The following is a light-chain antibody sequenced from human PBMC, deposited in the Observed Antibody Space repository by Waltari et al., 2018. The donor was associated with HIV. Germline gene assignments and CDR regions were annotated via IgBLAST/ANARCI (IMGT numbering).Light chain of an antibody. Sequence: QSALTQPASASGSPGQSITISCTGPSSDVGGYNYVSWYQQHPGKAPQLMIYEVSNRPSGVSNRFSCYKSGNTASLTIAGLQAEDEADYYCSSYTSSSPRVFGGGTKLTVL. V-gene: IGLV2-14*01. CDR1: SSDVGGYNY. CDR2: EVS. CDR3: SSYTSSSPRV. J-gene: IGLJ3*02.